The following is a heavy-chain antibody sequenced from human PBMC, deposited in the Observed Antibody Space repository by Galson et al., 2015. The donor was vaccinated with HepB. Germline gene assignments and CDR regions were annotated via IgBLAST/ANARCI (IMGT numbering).Heavy chain of an antibody. Sequence: PALVKPTQTLTLTCTFSGFSLSTSGMRVSWIRQPPGKALEWLARIDWDDDKFYSTSLKTRLTISKDTSKNQVVLTMTNMDPVDTATYYCARIRTIPAYCGGDCLYSAYYFDYWGQGTLVTVSS. V-gene: IGHV2-70*04. CDR3: ARIRTIPAYCGGDCLYSAYYFDY. CDR1: GFSLSTSGMR. D-gene: IGHD2-21*01. J-gene: IGHJ4*02. CDR2: IDWDDDK.